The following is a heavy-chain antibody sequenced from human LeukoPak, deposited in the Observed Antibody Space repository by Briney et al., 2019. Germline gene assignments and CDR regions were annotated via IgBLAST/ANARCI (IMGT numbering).Heavy chain of an antibody. V-gene: IGHV4-34*01. CDR2: INHSGST. Sequence: TSETLSLTCAVYGGSFSGYYWSWIRQPPGKGLEWIGEINHSGSTNYNPSLKSRVTISVDTSKNQFSLKLSSVTAADTAVYYCATLGGFDYWGQGTLVTVSS. D-gene: IGHD3-10*01. CDR1: GGSFSGYY. J-gene: IGHJ4*02. CDR3: ATLGGFDY.